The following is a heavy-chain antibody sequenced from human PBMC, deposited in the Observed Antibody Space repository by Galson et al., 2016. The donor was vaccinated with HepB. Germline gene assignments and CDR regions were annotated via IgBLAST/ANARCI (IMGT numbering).Heavy chain of an antibody. CDR1: GGSISSYY. V-gene: IGHV4-59*01. CDR2: IYYNWST. Sequence: LSLTCTVSGGSISSYYWSWIRQPPGRGLEWIGYIYYNWSTNYNPSLKSRVTISVDTSKNQFSLKVSSVTAADTAVYSCAREEPRPSMVLGVFDPWGQGTLVTVSS. D-gene: IGHD3-10*01. CDR3: AREEPRPSMVLGVFDP. J-gene: IGHJ5*02.